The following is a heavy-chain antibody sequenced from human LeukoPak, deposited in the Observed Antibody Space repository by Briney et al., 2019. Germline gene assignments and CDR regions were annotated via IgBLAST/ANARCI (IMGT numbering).Heavy chain of an antibody. Sequence: SETLSLTCTVSGGSISSSSYYWGWIRQPPGKGLEWIGSIYYSGSTYYNPSLKSRVTISVDTSKNQFSLKLSSVTAADTAVYYCARDTTFGGVIAGNAFGIWGQGTMVTVSS. CDR1: GGSISSSSYY. D-gene: IGHD3-16*02. V-gene: IGHV4-39*07. J-gene: IGHJ3*02. CDR3: ARDTTFGGVIAGNAFGI. CDR2: IYYSGST.